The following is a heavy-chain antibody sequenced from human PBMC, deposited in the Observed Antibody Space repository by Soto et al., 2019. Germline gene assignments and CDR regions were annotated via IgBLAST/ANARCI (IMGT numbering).Heavy chain of an antibody. CDR2: IYYSGST. D-gene: IGHD3-16*01. Sequence: SETLALTCTVSGGSISSGGYYWSWIRQRPGKGLEWIGNIYYSGSTYYNPSLKSRVTISVDTSKNQFSLKLTSVTAADTAVYYCAREGLAWGQGTLFTVS. J-gene: IGHJ5*02. V-gene: IGHV4-31*03. CDR1: GGSISSGGYY. CDR3: AREGLA.